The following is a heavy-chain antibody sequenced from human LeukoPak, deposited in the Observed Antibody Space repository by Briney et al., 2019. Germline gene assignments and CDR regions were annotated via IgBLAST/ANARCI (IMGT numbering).Heavy chain of an antibody. CDR2: IYYSGST. CDR3: ARDWPARGIGI. Sequence: SETLSLTCAVYGGSFSGYYWSWIRQPPGKGLEWIGYIYYSGSTYYNPSLKSRVTISVDTSKNQFSLKLSSVTAADTAVYYCARDWPARGIGIWGQGTMVTVSS. J-gene: IGHJ3*02. CDR1: GGSFSGYY. V-gene: IGHV4-34*09. D-gene: IGHD1-14*01.